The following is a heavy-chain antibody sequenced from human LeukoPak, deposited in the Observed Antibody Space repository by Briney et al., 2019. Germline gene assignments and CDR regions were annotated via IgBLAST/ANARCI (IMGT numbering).Heavy chain of an antibody. J-gene: IGHJ3*02. CDR2: ISGSGGST. V-gene: IGHV3-23*01. D-gene: IGHD2-15*01. CDR1: KFTFSNYA. Sequence: GGSLRLSCTASKFTFSNYAMSWVRQAPGKGLEWVSAISGSGGSTYYADSVKGRFTISRDNSKNTLYLQMNSLRAEDTAVYYCARVICSGGSCYSVGSGAFDIWGQGTMVTVSS. CDR3: ARVICSGGSCYSVGSGAFDI.